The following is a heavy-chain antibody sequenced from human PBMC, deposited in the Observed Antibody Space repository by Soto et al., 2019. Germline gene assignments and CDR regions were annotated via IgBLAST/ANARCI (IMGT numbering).Heavy chain of an antibody. J-gene: IGHJ4*02. CDR2: ISWNSGSI. CDR3: AKDRGYSGYDAEKHFDY. D-gene: IGHD5-12*01. Sequence: EVQLVESGGGLVQPGRSLRLSCAASGFTFDDYAMHWVRQAPGKGLEWVSGISWNSGSIGYADSVKGRFTISRDNAKNSLYLQMNSLRAEDTALYYCAKDRGYSGYDAEKHFDYWGQGTLVTVSS. V-gene: IGHV3-9*01. CDR1: GFTFDDYA.